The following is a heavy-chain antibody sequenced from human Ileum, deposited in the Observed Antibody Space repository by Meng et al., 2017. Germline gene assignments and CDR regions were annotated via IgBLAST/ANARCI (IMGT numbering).Heavy chain of an antibody. CDR3: ARGRGLIWFGEWFYP. CDR1: GGSFIGYY. Sequence: VPLHQWGWRLLHPSETLSPSGAVFGGSFIGYYWSWIRQPPGKGLEWSGEINHSGITNYLPSLKRRVTISVDTSKNQFSLRLSSVTAADTAVYYCARGRGLIWFGEWFYPWGQGTLVTVSS. J-gene: IGHJ5*02. CDR2: INHSGIT. V-gene: IGHV4-34*01. D-gene: IGHD3-10*01.